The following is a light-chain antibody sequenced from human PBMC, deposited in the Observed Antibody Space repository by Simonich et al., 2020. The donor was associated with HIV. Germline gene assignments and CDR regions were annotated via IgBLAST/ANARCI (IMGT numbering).Light chain of an antibody. CDR3: QQYYSTPIT. CDR2: WAS. V-gene: IGKV4-1*01. Sequence: DIVMTQSPDSLAVSLGERATINCKSSQRILYSSNNMNYLTWYQQKPGHPPKLLIYWASTRESGVPDRFSGSGYGTDFTLTISSLQAEDVAVYYCQQYYSTPITFGQGTRLEIK. J-gene: IGKJ5*01. CDR1: QRILYSSNNMNY.